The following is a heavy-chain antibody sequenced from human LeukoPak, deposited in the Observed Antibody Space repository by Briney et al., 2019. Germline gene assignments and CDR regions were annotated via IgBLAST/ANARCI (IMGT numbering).Heavy chain of an antibody. CDR2: IKSKTDGGTT. Sequence: GGPLRLSCAASGFTFSNAWMSWVRQALGKGLEWVGRIKSKTDGGTTDYAAPVKGRFTISRDDSKNTLYLQMNSLKTEDTAVYYCTTYDFWSVSYAFDIWGQGTMVTVSS. V-gene: IGHV3-15*01. CDR3: TTYDFWSVSYAFDI. J-gene: IGHJ3*02. D-gene: IGHD3-3*01. CDR1: GFTFSNAW.